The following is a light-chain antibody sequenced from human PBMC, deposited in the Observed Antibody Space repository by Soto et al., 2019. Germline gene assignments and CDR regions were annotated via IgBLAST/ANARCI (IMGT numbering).Light chain of an antibody. CDR3: QQTFSKFLYS. J-gene: IGKJ2*03. CDR1: QSVGNF. V-gene: IGKV1-39*01. CDR2: AAS. Sequence: IQLTQSPSSPSASVGDRVTIASRVSQSVGNFLNWYQQIPGLLPKYLIYAASNLQSGVPSLFSGSGSETDFTLTISSLQPEDFATYYCQQTFSKFLYSFGQGTKVDIK.